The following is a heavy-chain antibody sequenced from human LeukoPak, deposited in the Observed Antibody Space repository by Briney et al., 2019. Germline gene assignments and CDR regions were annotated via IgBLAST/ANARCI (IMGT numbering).Heavy chain of an antibody. V-gene: IGHV5-51*01. CDR3: ARHTRVTTLYYYYGMDV. CDR2: IYPGDSDT. J-gene: IGHJ6*02. D-gene: IGHD4-17*01. Sequence: GESLKISCKGSGYSFTSYWIGWVRQMPGKGLEWMGIIYPGDSDTRYSPSFQGQVTISADKSISTAYLQWSSLKASDTAIYYCARHTRVTTLYYYYGMDVWGQGTTVTVSS. CDR1: GYSFTSYW.